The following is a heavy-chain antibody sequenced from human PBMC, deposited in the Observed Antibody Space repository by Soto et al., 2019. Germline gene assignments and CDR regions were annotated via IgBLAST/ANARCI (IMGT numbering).Heavy chain of an antibody. CDR1: GGSISSGGYS. CDR3: ARVRGENFDY. J-gene: IGHJ4*02. D-gene: IGHD3-10*01. Sequence: SETLSLTCAVSGGSISSGGYSWSWIRQPPGKGLEWIGYIYHSGSTYYNPSLKSRVTISVDRSKNQFCLKLSSVTAADTAVYYCARVRGENFDYWGQGTLVTVSS. CDR2: IYHSGST. V-gene: IGHV4-30-2*01.